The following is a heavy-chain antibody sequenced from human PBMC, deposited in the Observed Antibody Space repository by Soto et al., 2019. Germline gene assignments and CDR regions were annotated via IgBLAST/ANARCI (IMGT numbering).Heavy chain of an antibody. Sequence: QVQLVQSGAEVKKPGASVKVSCKASGYTFTSYGISWLRQAPGQGLEWMGWISAYNGNTNYAQKLQGRATITTDTSPSTAYMELRRLRSDDPAVYYCARENAIRDWFDPWGQGTLVTVSS. CDR1: GYTFTSYG. D-gene: IGHD3-3*02. V-gene: IGHV1-18*01. CDR3: ARENAIRDWFDP. J-gene: IGHJ5*02. CDR2: ISAYNGNT.